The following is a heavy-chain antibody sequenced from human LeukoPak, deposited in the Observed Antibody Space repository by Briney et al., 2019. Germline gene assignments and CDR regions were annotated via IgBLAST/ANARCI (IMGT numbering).Heavy chain of an antibody. V-gene: IGHV1-2*02. Sequence: ASVKVSCKASGYTFTGYYIHWVRQAPGQGLEWMGLINPNSGGTNYAQKFQGRVTMTRDTSISTTYTELSRLRTDDTAVYYCARGSEYSSSHYWGQGTLVTVSS. CDR3: ARGSEYSSSHY. D-gene: IGHD6-6*01. CDR2: INPNSGGT. J-gene: IGHJ4*02. CDR1: GYTFTGYY.